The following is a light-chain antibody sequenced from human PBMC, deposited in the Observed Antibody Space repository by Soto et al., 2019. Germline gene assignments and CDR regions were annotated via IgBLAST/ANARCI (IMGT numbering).Light chain of an antibody. Sequence: QSVLTQPPSASGTPGQRVAIFCSGSSSNIGSNTVNWYQQLPGTAPKLLIYSYNQRPSGVPDRFSGSKSGTSASLAISGLQSEDEADYYCAAWDDSLNGPVFGGGTQLTVL. CDR3: AAWDDSLNGPV. CDR2: SYN. J-gene: IGLJ3*02. CDR1: SSNIGSNT. V-gene: IGLV1-44*01.